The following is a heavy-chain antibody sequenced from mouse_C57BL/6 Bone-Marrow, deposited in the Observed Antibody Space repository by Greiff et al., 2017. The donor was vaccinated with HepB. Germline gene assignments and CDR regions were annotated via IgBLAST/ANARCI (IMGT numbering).Heavy chain of an antibody. J-gene: IGHJ2*01. CDR1: GYAFTNYL. D-gene: IGHD1-1*01. V-gene: IGHV1-54*01. CDR3: ARHYGSLFDY. Sequence: QVQLQQSGAELVRPGTSVKVSCKASGYAFTNYLIEWVKQRPGQGLEWIGVINPGSGGTNYNEKFKGKATLTADKSSSTAYMQLSSLTSEDSAVYFCARHYGSLFDYWGQGTTLTVSS. CDR2: INPGSGGT.